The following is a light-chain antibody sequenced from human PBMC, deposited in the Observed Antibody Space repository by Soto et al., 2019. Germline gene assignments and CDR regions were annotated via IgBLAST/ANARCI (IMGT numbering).Light chain of an antibody. Sequence: EIVMTQSPATLSVSPGERATLSCRASQSVNSNLAWYQQKPGQAPRILIYGASTRATAIPARFSGSGSGTEFTLSISSLQSEDFAVYYCQQYNDWPRTFGGGTKVKIK. CDR2: GAS. CDR1: QSVNSN. J-gene: IGKJ4*01. V-gene: IGKV3-15*01. CDR3: QQYNDWPRT.